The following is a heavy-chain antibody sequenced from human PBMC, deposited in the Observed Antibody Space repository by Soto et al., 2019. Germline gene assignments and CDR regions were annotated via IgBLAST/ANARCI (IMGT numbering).Heavy chain of an antibody. Sequence: EVQLMESGGGLVQPGGSLRLSCAASGFTFSDHYMDWVRQAPGTGLEWVGRTRNKANSYTTDYAASVKGRCTISRDDSSNSLYLQKNSLKTEDTAVYYCTMGTEAAGWYFQHWGQGTLVTVSS. CDR2: TRNKANSYTT. CDR1: GFTFSDHY. J-gene: IGHJ1*01. CDR3: TMGTEAAGWYFQH. D-gene: IGHD1-7*01. V-gene: IGHV3-72*01.